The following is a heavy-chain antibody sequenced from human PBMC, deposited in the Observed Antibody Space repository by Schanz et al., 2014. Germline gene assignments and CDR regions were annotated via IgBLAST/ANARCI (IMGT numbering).Heavy chain of an antibody. CDR2: INTGSNYI. CDR1: GFSFSDYY. V-gene: IGHV3-11*06. Sequence: VKMVESGGGLVKPGGSLRLSCAASGFSFSDYYMSWIRQAPGKGLEWISFINTGSNYINYADSVKGRFTISRDNAKNSLYLEMNSLRAEDTALYYCARDRRNADLDYWGQGTLVTVSS. D-gene: IGHD1-1*01. CDR3: ARDRRNADLDY. J-gene: IGHJ4*02.